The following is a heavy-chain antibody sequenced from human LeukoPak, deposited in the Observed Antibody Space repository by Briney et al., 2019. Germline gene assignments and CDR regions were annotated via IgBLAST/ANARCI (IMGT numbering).Heavy chain of an antibody. Sequence: SETLSLTCAVYGGSFSGCYWSWIRQPPGKGLEWIGEINHSGSTNYNPSLKSRVTISVDTSKNQFSLKLSSVTAADTAVYYFARGHRSSWPSSYYFDYWGQGTLVTVSS. CDR1: GGSFSGCY. CDR2: INHSGST. D-gene: IGHD6-13*01. CDR3: ARGHRSSWPSSYYFDY. J-gene: IGHJ4*02. V-gene: IGHV4-34*01.